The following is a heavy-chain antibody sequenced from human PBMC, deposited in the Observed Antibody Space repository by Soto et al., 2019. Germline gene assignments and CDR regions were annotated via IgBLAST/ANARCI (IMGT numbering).Heavy chain of an antibody. CDR2: IYSGGST. V-gene: IGHV3-53*01. J-gene: IGHJ5*02. CDR1: GFTVSSNY. Sequence: GGSLRLSCAASGFTVSSNYMSWVRQAPGKGLEWVSVIYSGGSTYYADSVKGRFTISRDNSKNTLYLQMNSLRAEDTAVYYCAREWISNWFDPWGQGTLVTVSS. D-gene: IGHD5-12*01. CDR3: AREWISNWFDP.